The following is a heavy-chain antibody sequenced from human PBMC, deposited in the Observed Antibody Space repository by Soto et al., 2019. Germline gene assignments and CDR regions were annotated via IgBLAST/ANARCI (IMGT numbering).Heavy chain of an antibody. CDR1: GFTFSSYA. V-gene: IGHV3-23*01. J-gene: IGHJ4*02. D-gene: IGHD1-7*01. Sequence: EVQLLESGGGLVQPGGSLRLSCAASGFTFSSYAMSWVRQAPGKGLEWVSSVSGSSGSRSYAGSVKGRFTICRDNSKSTVYLQMNSLRAEDTAVYFCAKDWCSGTTCYCLENWGQGTLVTVSS. CDR2: VSGSSGSR. CDR3: AKDWCSGTTCYCLEN.